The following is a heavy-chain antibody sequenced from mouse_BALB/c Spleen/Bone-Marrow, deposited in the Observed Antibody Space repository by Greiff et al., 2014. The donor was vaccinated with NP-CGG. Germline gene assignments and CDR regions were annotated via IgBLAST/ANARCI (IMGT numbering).Heavy chain of an antibody. D-gene: IGHD4-1*01. J-gene: IGHJ3*01. CDR3: ARALTGTRFAY. CDR1: GYTFTRYY. Sequence: QVQLKQSGPELVKPGASVKISCKASGYTFTRYYIHWVKQRPGQGLEWIGWIYPGNVNTKYNEKFKDKATLTADKSSSTAYMQLSSLTSEDSAVYFCARALTGTRFAYWGQGTLVTVSA. V-gene: IGHV1S56*01. CDR2: IYPGNVNT.